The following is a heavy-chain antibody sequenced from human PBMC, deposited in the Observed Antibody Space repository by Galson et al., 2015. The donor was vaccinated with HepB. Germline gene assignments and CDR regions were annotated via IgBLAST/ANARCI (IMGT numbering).Heavy chain of an antibody. Sequence: SLRLSCAASGFSFSSYGMHWFRQAPGKGLEWVAVLSSDGGNKYSADSVKGRFTVSRDNSKNTLYLQMSSLRPEDTAVYYCAKEKWRSGYYRDFDYWGQGTLVTVSS. J-gene: IGHJ4*02. V-gene: IGHV3-30*18. CDR2: LSSDGGNK. CDR3: AKEKWRSGYYRDFDY. D-gene: IGHD3-22*01. CDR1: GFSFSSYG.